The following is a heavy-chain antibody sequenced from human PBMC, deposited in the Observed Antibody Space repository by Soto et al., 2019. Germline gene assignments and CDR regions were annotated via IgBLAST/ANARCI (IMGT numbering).Heavy chain of an antibody. Sequence: QVQLVQSGAEVKKPGASVKGSCKTSGYIFTAYSMHWVRQAPGQGLEWMGVVNPSGGSAHYAQSFEGRVPLTRDTSTSTFYMERSSLRSEDTAVYYCAREENCRGGTCYSEYFHHWGQGTLVTDSS. V-gene: IGHV1-46*01. CDR2: VNPSGGSA. CDR1: GYIFTAYS. CDR3: AREENCRGGTCYSEYFHH. D-gene: IGHD2-15*01. J-gene: IGHJ1*01.